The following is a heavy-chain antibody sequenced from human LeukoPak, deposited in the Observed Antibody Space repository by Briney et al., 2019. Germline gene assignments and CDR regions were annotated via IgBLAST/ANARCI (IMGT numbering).Heavy chain of an antibody. D-gene: IGHD3-10*01. CDR2: INPNSGGT. Sequence: ASVKVSCKASGYTFTGYYMHWVRQAPGQGLEWMGWINPNSGGTNYAQKFQGRVTMTRDTSISTAYMELDGLRYDDTAVYYCTRGGDDEGPNYFDYWGQGTLVTVSS. J-gene: IGHJ4*02. CDR3: TRGGDDEGPNYFDY. V-gene: IGHV1-2*02. CDR1: GYTFTGYY.